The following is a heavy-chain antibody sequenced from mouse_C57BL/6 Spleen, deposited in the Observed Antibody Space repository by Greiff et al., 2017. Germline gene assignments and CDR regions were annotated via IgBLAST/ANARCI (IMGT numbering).Heavy chain of an antibody. V-gene: IGHV7-3*01. CDR2: IRNKANGYTT. Sequence: EVHLVESGGGLVQPGGSLSLSCAASGFTFTDYYMSWVRQPPGKALEWLGFIRNKANGYTTEYSASVKGRFTISRDNSQSILYLQMNALRAEDSATYYCARSYYSNYGGYYFDYWGQGTTLTVSS. D-gene: IGHD2-5*01. CDR3: ARSYYSNYGGYYFDY. CDR1: GFTFTDYY. J-gene: IGHJ2*01.